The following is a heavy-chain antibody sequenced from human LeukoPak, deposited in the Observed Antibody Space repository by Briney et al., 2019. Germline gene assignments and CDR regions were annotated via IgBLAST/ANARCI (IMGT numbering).Heavy chain of an antibody. CDR2: IRSKAYGGTT. V-gene: IGHV3-49*04. CDR1: GFTFGDYA. J-gene: IGHJ4*02. Sequence: GGSLRLSCTASGFTFGDYAMSWVRQAPGKGLEWVGFIRSKAYGGTTEYAASVKGRFTISRDDSKSIAYLQMNSLKTEDIAVYYCTRDQYYYDSSGWDWGQGTLVTVSS. CDR3: TRDQYYYDSSGWD. D-gene: IGHD3-22*01.